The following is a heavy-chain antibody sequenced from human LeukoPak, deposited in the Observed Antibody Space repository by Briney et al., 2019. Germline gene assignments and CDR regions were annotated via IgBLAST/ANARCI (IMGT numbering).Heavy chain of an antibody. Sequence: GGSLRLSCAASGFTFSSYAMSWVRQAPGKGLEWVSSISGSNDNTYYADSVKDRFTISRDNSKNTLSLQMNSLRAEDTAVYYCARVVDAYNFLIFDYWGQGTLVTVSS. CDR2: ISGSNDNT. V-gene: IGHV3-23*01. D-gene: IGHD5-24*01. CDR3: ARVVDAYNFLIFDY. CDR1: GFTFSSYA. J-gene: IGHJ4*02.